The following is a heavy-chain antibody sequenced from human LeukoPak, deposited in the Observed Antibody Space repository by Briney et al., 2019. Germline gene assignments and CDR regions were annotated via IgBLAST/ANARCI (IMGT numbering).Heavy chain of an antibody. Sequence: GGSLRLSCAASGFTFTNYWMSWVRQPPGKGLEWVANIGQDGNVKNYVDSVKGRFTISRDNAKSSLYLQINSLGAEDTAVFYCARFPSPPTHFDYWGQGALVTVSS. CDR1: GFTFTNYW. V-gene: IGHV3-7*03. CDR3: ARFPSPPTHFDY. J-gene: IGHJ4*02. D-gene: IGHD4-17*01. CDR2: IGQDGNVK.